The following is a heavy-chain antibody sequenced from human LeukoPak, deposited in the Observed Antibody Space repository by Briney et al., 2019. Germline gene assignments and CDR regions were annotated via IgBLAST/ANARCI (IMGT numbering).Heavy chain of an antibody. Sequence: PSETLSLTCTVSGGSISNYYWSWIRQPPGKGLEWIGYIYYSGSTKYNPSLKSRVTISVDTSKNQFSLQLNSVTPEDTAVYYCARGFYYTGMDVWGQGTTVTVSS. D-gene: IGHD3-10*01. CDR3: ARGFYYTGMDV. CDR2: IYYSGST. CDR1: GGSISNYY. V-gene: IGHV4-59*12. J-gene: IGHJ6*02.